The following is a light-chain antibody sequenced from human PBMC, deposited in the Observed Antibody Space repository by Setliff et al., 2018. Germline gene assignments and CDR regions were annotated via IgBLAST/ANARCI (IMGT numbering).Light chain of an antibody. J-gene: IGLJ1*01. V-gene: IGLV2-11*01. CDR3: CSYAGSYSHNYV. CDR2: XXX. Sequence: QSVLTQPRSVSGSPGQSVTISCAGTSSDVGSYXXXXXXXXXXXXXPKLIISXXXKRPSGVPDRFSGSKSGNTASLTISGLQAEDDGDYYCCSYAGSYSHNYVCGRGTKVTVL. CDR1: SSDVGSYXX.